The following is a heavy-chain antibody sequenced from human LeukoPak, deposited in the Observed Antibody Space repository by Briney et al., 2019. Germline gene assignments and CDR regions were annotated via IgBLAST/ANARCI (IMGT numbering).Heavy chain of an antibody. D-gene: IGHD6-13*01. J-gene: IGHJ5*02. V-gene: IGHV4-61*02. CDR1: GGSISSGSYY. CDR2: IYTSGST. Sequence: SQTLSLTCTVSGGSISSGSYYWSWIRQPAGKGLEWIGRIYTSGSTYYNPSLKSRVTISVDTSKNQFSLKLSSVTAADTVVYYCARVSSSWYSRFDPWGQGTLVTVSS. CDR3: ARVSSSWYSRFDP.